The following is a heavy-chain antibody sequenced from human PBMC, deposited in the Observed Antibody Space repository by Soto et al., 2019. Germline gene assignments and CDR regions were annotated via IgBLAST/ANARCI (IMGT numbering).Heavy chain of an antibody. V-gene: IGHV3-30*18. CDR1: GFTFSSYG. CDR3: AKEGGLSGSYYISSSYYFDY. J-gene: IGHJ4*02. Sequence: QVQLVESGGGVVQPGRSLRLSCVASGFTFSSYGMHWVRQAPGKGLEWVAIISYDGSNTYYADSVKGRFTISRDNSXNTLYLKMNSLRAEDTSVYYCAKEGGLSGSYYISSSYYFDYWGQGTLVTVSS. CDR2: ISYDGSNT. D-gene: IGHD1-26*01.